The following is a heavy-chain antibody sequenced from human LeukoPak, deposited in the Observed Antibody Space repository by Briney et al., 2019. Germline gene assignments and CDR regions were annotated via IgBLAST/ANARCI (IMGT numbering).Heavy chain of an antibody. Sequence: SETLSLTCTVSGGSISGSSYYWGWIRQPPGKGLEWIGSIYYSGSTYYNPSLKSRVTISVDTSKNQFSLKLSPVTAADTAVYYCARVYGDYANFDYWGQGTLVTVSS. CDR1: GGSISGSSYY. J-gene: IGHJ4*02. V-gene: IGHV4-39*07. CDR3: ARVYGDYANFDY. CDR2: IYYSGST. D-gene: IGHD4-17*01.